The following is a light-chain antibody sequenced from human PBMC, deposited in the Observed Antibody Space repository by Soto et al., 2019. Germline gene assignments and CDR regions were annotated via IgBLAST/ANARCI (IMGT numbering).Light chain of an antibody. CDR3: QQRSIWPPYT. Sequence: EIVLTQSPATLSLSPGERATLSCRASQSVRTYLAWYQQKPGQAPRLLIYDASNRATGIPARFSGSGSETDFTLTISSLEPEDFAVYYCQQRSIWPPYTFGQGTKVDIK. CDR2: DAS. V-gene: IGKV3-11*01. CDR1: QSVRTY. J-gene: IGKJ2*01.